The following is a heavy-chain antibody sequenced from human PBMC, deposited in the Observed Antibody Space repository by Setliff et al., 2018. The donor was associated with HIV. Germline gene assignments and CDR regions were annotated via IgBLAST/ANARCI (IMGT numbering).Heavy chain of an antibody. CDR2: IHPNTGST. Sequence: GASVKVSCKTSGYTFTAYCIYWVRQAPGHGLELMGRIHPNTGSTNYLQEFQGRVTITRDTSMSTVYMALTGLTSDDTAVYYCAKQGYSDSLYAFDVWGQGTMVTVSS. CDR1: GYTFTAYC. CDR3: AKQGYSDSLYAFDV. J-gene: IGHJ3*01. V-gene: IGHV1-2*06. D-gene: IGHD1-26*01.